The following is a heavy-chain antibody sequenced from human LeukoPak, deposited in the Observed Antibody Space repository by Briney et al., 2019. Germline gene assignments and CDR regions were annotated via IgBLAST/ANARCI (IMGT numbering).Heavy chain of an antibody. V-gene: IGHV3-33*01. J-gene: IGHJ4*02. Sequence: GGSLRLSCAASEFNLDSYGMHWVRQAPGKGLEWVAVIWYDGSKKYYADSVKGRFTISRDNSKNTLYLQMNSLRAEDTAVYYCARDGIAVAGTSTYVGSLDYWGQGTLVTVSS. CDR3: ARDGIAVAGTSTYVGSLDY. CDR2: IWYDGSKK. D-gene: IGHD6-19*01. CDR1: EFNLDSYG.